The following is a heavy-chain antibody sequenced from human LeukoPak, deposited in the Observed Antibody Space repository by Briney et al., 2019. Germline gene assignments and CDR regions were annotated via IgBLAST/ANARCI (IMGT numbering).Heavy chain of an antibody. D-gene: IGHD2-2*01. CDR2: ISSSSSYI. Sequence: GALRLSCAASGSTFSSYSMNWVRQAPGKGLEWVSSISSSSSYIYYADSVKGRFTISRDNAKNLLYLQMNSLRAEDTAVYYCARDGSTRLGAFDIWGQGTMVTVSS. J-gene: IGHJ3*02. V-gene: IGHV3-21*01. CDR3: ARDGSTRLGAFDI. CDR1: GSTFSSYS.